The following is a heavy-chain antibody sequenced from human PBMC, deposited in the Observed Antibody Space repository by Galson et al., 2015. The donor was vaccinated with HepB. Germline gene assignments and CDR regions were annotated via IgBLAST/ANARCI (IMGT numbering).Heavy chain of an antibody. J-gene: IGHJ4*01. V-gene: IGHV7-4-1*02. CDR1: GYSFTSHA. Sequence: SVTVSCKASGYSFTSHAMNWVRQAPGQGLEWMGWINTNTGNPTYAQGFTGRFVFSLDTSVSTAYLQISSLKAEDTAVYYCARGWGAATGTGDYWGHGTLVTVSS. CDR2: INTNTGNP. CDR3: ARGWGAATGTGDY. D-gene: IGHD6-13*01.